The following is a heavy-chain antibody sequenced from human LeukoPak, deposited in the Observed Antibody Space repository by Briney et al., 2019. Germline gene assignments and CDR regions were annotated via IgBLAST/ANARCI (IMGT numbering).Heavy chain of an antibody. J-gene: IGHJ1*01. CDR2: ISAYNGNT. CDR1: GYTFTSYG. D-gene: IGHD3-22*01. Sequence: ASVKVSCKASGYTFTSYGISWVLQAPGQGLEWMGWISAYNGNTNYAQKLQGRVTMTADTSTSKAYMELRSLRSDDTAVYYCASMSFSYYDSSGYFWGYTEYFQHWGQGTLVTVSS. V-gene: IGHV1-18*01. CDR3: ASMSFSYYDSSGYFWGYTEYFQH.